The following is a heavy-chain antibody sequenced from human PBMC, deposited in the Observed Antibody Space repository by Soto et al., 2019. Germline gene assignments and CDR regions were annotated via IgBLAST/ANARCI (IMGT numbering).Heavy chain of an antibody. CDR3: ARDKGQGGTDFWSGYYRPYHYSYGMDV. Sequence: ASVKVSCKASGYTFTSYGISWVRQAPGQGLEWMGWISAYNGNTNYAQKLQGRVTMTTDTSTSTAYMELRSLRSDDTAAYYCARDKGQGGTDFWSGYYRPYHYSYGMDVWGQGTTVTVSS. D-gene: IGHD3-3*01. V-gene: IGHV1-18*01. J-gene: IGHJ6*02. CDR1: GYTFTSYG. CDR2: ISAYNGNT.